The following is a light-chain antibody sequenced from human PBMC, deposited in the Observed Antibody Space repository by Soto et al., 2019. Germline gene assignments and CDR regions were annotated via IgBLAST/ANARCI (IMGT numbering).Light chain of an antibody. J-gene: IGKJ1*01. Sequence: EIVWTQSPGTLSLSPGERATLSCRASQAVSSSYLAWNQQKPGQAPRLLIYGASTRATGIPDRFSGSGSGTDFTLTISRLEPEDFAVYYCQQCGISTWPFGQGTKVDIK. CDR1: QAVSSSY. V-gene: IGKV3-20*01. CDR3: QQCGISTWP. CDR2: GAS.